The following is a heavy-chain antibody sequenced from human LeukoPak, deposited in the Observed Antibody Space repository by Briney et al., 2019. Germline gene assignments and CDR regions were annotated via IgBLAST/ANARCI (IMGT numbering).Heavy chain of an antibody. CDR2: IYYTGRN. D-gene: IGHD3-22*01. CDR3: ARDRQDGSGYYWYFDL. V-gene: IGHV4-59*02. J-gene: IGHJ2*01. CDR1: GGSVSNYS. Sequence: PSETLSLTCTVAGGSVSNYSWRWIRPPPGRGLEWVGYIYYTGRNNYHRSLKGGVSISVGTSKNQFSLKLSSVTAADTAVYYFARDRQDGSGYYWYFDLWGRGTMVTVSS.